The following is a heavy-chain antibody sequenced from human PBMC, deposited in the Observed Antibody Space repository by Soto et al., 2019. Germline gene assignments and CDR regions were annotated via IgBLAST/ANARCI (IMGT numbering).Heavy chain of an antibody. CDR1: GFTFSSYG. V-gene: IGHV3-33*01. Sequence: QVQLVESGGGVVQPGRSLRLSCAASGFTFSSYGMHWVRQAPGKGLEWVAVIWYDGSNKYYADSVKGRFTISRDNSKNTLYLQMNSLRAEDTAVYYCAREGAAVTFYYYYYMYVWGKGTTVTVSS. CDR3: AREGAAVTFYYYYYMYV. J-gene: IGHJ6*03. CDR2: IWYDGSNK. D-gene: IGHD6-13*01.